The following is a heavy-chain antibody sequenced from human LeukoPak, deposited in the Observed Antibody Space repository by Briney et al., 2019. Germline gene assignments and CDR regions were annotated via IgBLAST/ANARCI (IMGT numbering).Heavy chain of an antibody. CDR2: ISGSGGST. J-gene: IGHJ4*02. Sequence: GGSLRLSCAASEFTFSTYAMSWVRQAPGKGLEWVSAISGSGGSTFYADPVKGRFTISRDNSKNTLYLQMNSLRAEDTAVYYCARASDGGDYWGQGTLVTVSS. D-gene: IGHD3-16*01. CDR1: EFTFSTYA. CDR3: ARASDGGDY. V-gene: IGHV3-23*01.